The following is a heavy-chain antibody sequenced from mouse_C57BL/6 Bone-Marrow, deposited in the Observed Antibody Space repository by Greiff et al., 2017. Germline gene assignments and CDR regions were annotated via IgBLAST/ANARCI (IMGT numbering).Heavy chain of an antibody. Sequence: VQLQQPGAELVKPGASVKMSCKASGYTFTSYWITWVKQRPGQGLEWIGDIYPTSGRTNYNEKFKSKAILTVDTSSNTAYMQLSSLTSEDSAVFYGASSGPLGRRVDYWGQGTTLTVSS. D-gene: IGHD4-1*01. CDR1: GYTFTSYW. CDR3: ASSGPLGRRVDY. V-gene: IGHV1-55*01. CDR2: IYPTSGRT. J-gene: IGHJ2*01.